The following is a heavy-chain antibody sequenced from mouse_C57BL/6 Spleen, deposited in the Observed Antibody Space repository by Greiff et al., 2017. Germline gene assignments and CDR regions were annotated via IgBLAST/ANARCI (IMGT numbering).Heavy chain of an antibody. CDR3: ARVRFDAMDY. J-gene: IGHJ4*01. V-gene: IGHV3-6*01. CDR2: ISYDGSN. Sequence: VQLKESGPGLVKPSQSLSLTCSVTGYSITSGYYWNWIRQFPGNKLEWMGYISYDGSNNYNPSLKNRISITRDTSKNQFFLKLNSVTTEDTATYYCARVRFDAMDYWGQGTSVTVSS. CDR1: GYSITSGYY.